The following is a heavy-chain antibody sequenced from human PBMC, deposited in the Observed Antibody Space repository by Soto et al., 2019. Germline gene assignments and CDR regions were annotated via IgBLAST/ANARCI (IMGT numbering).Heavy chain of an antibody. D-gene: IGHD3-22*01. CDR3: ARFFRDYYDSSGYYPTHYYYYYGMDV. CDR2: ISSISSSI. Sequence: GGSLRLSCAASGFTFSSYSMNWVRQAPGQGLEWVSSISSISSSISYADSVKGRFTISRDNAKNSLYLQMNSLRAEDTAVYYCARFFRDYYDSSGYYPTHYYYYYGMDVWGQGTTVTVSS. J-gene: IGHJ6*02. V-gene: IGHV3-21*01. CDR1: GFTFSSYS.